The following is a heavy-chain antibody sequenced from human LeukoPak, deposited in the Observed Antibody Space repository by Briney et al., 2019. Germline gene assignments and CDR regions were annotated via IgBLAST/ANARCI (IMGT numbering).Heavy chain of an antibody. D-gene: IGHD6-19*01. CDR3: ARGLVVAGTAYFDN. CDR2: IYSGGST. V-gene: IGHV3-66*01. J-gene: IGHJ4*02. Sequence: PGGSLRLSCTASGFSVSSNYMSWVRQAPGQGLEPVAVIYSGGSTYYADSVMGRLTISRDNAKNTLYLQMNSLRAEETAVYYCARGLVVAGTAYFDNRGQGPLLTVSS. CDR1: GFSVSSNY.